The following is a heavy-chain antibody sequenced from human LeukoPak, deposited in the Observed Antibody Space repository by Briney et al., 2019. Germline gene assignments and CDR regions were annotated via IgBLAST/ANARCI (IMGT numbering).Heavy chain of an antibody. CDR2: INPNSGAT. V-gene: IGHV1-2*02. CDR1: GYTFTGSY. J-gene: IGHJ4*02. Sequence: ASVKVSCKTSGYTFTGSYMHWVRQAPGQGLEWMGWINPNSGATYYAQKFQGRVTMARDASISTAYMELSRLTSGDTAVYYCAREEGNDYYEYWGQGTMVTVSS. CDR3: AREEGNDYYEY.